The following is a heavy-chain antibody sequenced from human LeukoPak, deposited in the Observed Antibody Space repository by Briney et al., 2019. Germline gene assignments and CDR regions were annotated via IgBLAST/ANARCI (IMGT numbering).Heavy chain of an antibody. J-gene: IGHJ5*02. CDR2: IKQDGSEK. CDR3: ARARAELLWFGELDRFDP. CDR1: GFTFSSYW. D-gene: IGHD3-10*01. Sequence: PGGSLRLSCAASGFTFSSYWMSWVRQAPGKGLEWVANIKQDGSEKYYVDSVKGRFTISRDNAKNSLYLQMNSLRAEDTAVYYCARARAELLWFGELDRFDPWGQGTLVTVSS. V-gene: IGHV3-7*01.